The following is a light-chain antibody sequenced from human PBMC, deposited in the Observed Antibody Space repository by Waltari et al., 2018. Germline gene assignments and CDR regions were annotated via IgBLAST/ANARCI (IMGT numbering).Light chain of an antibody. CDR2: CAS. CDR3: QQYFIAPLT. Sequence: DIVMTQSPDPLAVSLGERATINCKSSQSVLYSSNNKNYLAWYQQKPGKPPKLLIYCASTRESGVPDRFSGSGSGTDFTLTISSLQAEDVAVYYCQQYFIAPLTFGPGTKVDIK. CDR1: QSVLYSSNNKNY. J-gene: IGKJ3*01. V-gene: IGKV4-1*01.